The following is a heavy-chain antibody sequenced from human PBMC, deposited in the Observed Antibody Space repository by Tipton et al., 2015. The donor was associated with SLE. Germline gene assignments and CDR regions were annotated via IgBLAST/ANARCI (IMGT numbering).Heavy chain of an antibody. CDR2: ISVYNGNT. Sequence: QLVQSGAEVKKPGASVKVSCKASGYTFANFGVSWVRQAPGQGLEWMGWISVYNGNTEYAQKFKDRVTLTTDTSTSIAYMELRSLRSDDTAVYYCTREPPATAAALMDVWGQGTTVTVSS. CDR3: TREPPATAAALMDV. J-gene: IGHJ6*02. D-gene: IGHD6-25*01. CDR1: GYTFANFG. V-gene: IGHV1-18*01.